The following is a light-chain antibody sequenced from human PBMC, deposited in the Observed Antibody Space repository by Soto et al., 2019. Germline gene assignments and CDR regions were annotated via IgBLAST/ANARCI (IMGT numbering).Light chain of an antibody. J-gene: IGKJ5*01. CDR2: RAP. Sequence: EIVLTQSPATLSVSPGERATLSCRASQSVGSLVAWYQQRPGQPPRLLIYRAPSQATGISGSFDGSGSGTEITRTLPSLESGDFAVYYCPQYNEWPITFGQGTRLEIK. V-gene: IGKV3-15*01. CDR1: QSVGSL. CDR3: PQYNEWPIT.